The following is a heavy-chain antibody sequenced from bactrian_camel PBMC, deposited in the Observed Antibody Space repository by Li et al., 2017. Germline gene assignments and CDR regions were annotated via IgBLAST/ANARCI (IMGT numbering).Heavy chain of an antibody. Sequence: VQLVESGGDSVQAGGSLRLSCVSSKYIVNVNCLAWFRQAPGKEREGVAVIDNDGGVRYADSVEGRFAISKDNAKNTLYLQMNSLKPEDTAMYYCAAKPKPPWRACDTKTIVTDFGYWGQGTQVTVS. V-gene: IGHV3S53*01. CDR1: KYIVNVNC. J-gene: IGHJ6*01. CDR2: IDNDGGV. CDR3: AAKPKPPWRACDTKTIVTDFGY. D-gene: IGHD1*01.